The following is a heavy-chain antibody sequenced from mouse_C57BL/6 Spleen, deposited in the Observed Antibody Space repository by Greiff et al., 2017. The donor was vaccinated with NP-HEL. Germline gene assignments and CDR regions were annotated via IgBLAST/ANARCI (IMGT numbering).Heavy chain of an antibody. CDR1: GYTFTSYW. V-gene: IGHV1-59*01. J-gene: IGHJ4*01. Sequence: QVQLKQPGAELVRPGTSVKLSCKASGYTFTSYWMHWVKQRPGQGLEWIGVIDPSDSYTNYNQKFKGKATLTVDTSSSTAYMQLSSLTSEDSAVYYCATYGNYAMDYWGQGTSVTVSS. CDR3: ATYGNYAMDY. CDR2: IDPSDSYT. D-gene: IGHD2-1*01.